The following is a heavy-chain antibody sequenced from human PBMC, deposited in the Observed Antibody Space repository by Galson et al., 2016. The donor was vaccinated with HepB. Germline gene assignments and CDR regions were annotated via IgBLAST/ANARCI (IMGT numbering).Heavy chain of an antibody. V-gene: IGHV4-39*07. Sequence: SETLSLTCIVSGGSISSDYYWGWIRQPPGRGLEWIGSIYSGEDTYYNPSLKSRVTISVDTSKNQFSLKLSSVTAADTAVYYCATRSRAAMPAFGIQRPNYYMDVWGKGTTVTVSS. CDR1: GGSISSDYY. CDR2: IYSGEDT. J-gene: IGHJ6*03. D-gene: IGHD2-2*01. CDR3: ATRSRAAMPAFGIQRPNYYMDV.